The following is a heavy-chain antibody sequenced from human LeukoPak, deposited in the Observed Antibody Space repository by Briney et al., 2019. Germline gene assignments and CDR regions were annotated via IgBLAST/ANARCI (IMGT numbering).Heavy chain of an antibody. Sequence: ASVKVSCKASGYTFTGYYMHWVRQAPGQGLEWMGWINPNSGGTNYAQKFQGRVTMTRDTSISTAYMELSRLRSDDAAVYYCASTTRAYYGSGSYFYHYYYYMDVWGKGTTVTVSS. V-gene: IGHV1-2*02. J-gene: IGHJ6*03. D-gene: IGHD3-10*01. CDR1: GYTFTGYY. CDR2: INPNSGGT. CDR3: ASTTRAYYGSGSYFYHYYYYMDV.